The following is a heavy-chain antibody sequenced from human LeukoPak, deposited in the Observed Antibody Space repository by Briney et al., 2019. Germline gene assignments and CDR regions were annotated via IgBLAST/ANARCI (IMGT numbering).Heavy chain of an antibody. CDR2: IREDGSEK. Sequence: PGGSLRLSCAASGFTFSSSWMTWVRQAPGKGLERVASIREDGSEKTSVDSVKGRFTISRDNAKNSLYLQMDSLRAEDTAVYYCARGPTNGQAFDYWGQGTLVSVSS. CDR1: GFTFSSSW. CDR3: ARGPTNGQAFDY. J-gene: IGHJ4*02. D-gene: IGHD2-8*01. V-gene: IGHV3-7*01.